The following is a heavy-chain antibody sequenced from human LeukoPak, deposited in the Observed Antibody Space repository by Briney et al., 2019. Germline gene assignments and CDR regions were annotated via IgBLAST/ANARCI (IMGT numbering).Heavy chain of an antibody. CDR3: ARSRLYYYYMDV. Sequence: GASVKVSCKASGGTFSSYAISWVRQAPGQELEWMGGIIPIFGTANYAQKFQGRVTITADKSTSTAYMELSSLRSEDTAVYYCARSRLYYYYMDVWGKGATVTVSS. J-gene: IGHJ6*03. D-gene: IGHD2-2*01. V-gene: IGHV1-69*06. CDR2: IIPIFGTA. CDR1: GGTFSSYA.